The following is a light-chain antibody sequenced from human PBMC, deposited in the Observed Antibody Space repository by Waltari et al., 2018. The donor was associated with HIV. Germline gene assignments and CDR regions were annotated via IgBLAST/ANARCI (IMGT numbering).Light chain of an antibody. V-gene: IGLV1-51*01. J-gene: IGLJ2*01. CDR3: GTWDSSLSAVV. Sequence: QSVLPHPPSVSAAPGQKVTISCPGTTSNIGNNFVSWYQLLPGTAPKLLIYDNNKRPSGIPDRFSGSKAGTSAALGITGLQTGDEADYYCGTWDSSLSAVVFGGGTKLTVL. CDR1: TSNIGNNF. CDR2: DNN.